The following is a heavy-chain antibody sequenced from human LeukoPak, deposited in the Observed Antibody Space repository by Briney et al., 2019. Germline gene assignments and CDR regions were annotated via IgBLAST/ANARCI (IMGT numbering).Heavy chain of an antibody. D-gene: IGHD3-16*01. CDR3: ARDEESSLGGVDP. V-gene: IGHV1-46*01. CDR2: INPSDSST. J-gene: IGHJ5*02. Sequence: ASVKVSCKASGYTFTTYYIHWVRQALGQGLEWMGIINPSDSSTSYAQKFQGRVTMTRDTSTSTVYMELSSLRSEDTAVYYCARDEESSLGGVDPWGQGTLVTVSS. CDR1: GYTFTTYY.